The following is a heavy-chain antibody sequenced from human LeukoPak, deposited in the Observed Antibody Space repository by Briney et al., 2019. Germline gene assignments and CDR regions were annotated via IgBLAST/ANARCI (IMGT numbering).Heavy chain of an antibody. Sequence: GGSLRLSCAASGFTFSTYAMSWVRQAPGKGLEWVSAITTSGGSTFYADSVKGRSTISKDNSKSTLYLQMNSLRAEDTAVYYCAQHPGNNFGTFDCWGQGSLVTVSS. CDR1: GFTFSTYA. CDR2: ITTSGGST. V-gene: IGHV3-23*01. D-gene: IGHD1-1*01. CDR3: AQHPGNNFGTFDC. J-gene: IGHJ4*02.